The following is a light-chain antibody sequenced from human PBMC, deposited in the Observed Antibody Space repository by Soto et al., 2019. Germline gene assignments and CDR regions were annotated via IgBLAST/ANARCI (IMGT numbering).Light chain of an antibody. CDR3: CSYAGSSTLRV. V-gene: IGLV2-23*02. CDR1: SSDVGSYNL. J-gene: IGLJ1*01. Sequence: QSVLTQPASVSGSPGQSITISCTETSSDVGSYNLVSWYQQHPGKAPKLMIYEVSKRPSGVSNRFSGSKSGNTASLTISGLQAEDEADYYCCSYAGSSTLRVFGTGTKVTVL. CDR2: EVS.